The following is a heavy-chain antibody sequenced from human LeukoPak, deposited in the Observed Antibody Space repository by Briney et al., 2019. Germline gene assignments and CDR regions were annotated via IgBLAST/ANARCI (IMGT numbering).Heavy chain of an antibody. CDR2: IYTSVST. J-gene: IGHJ4*02. D-gene: IGHD4-11*01. Sequence: SETLSLTCTVSAGSISSYYWSWIRQPAGKGLEWIGRIYTSVSTNYNPSLKSRVTMSVATSKNQFSLKLSSVTAADTAVYYCAKGDDYSNSGDFDYWGQGTLVTVSS. CDR3: AKGDDYSNSGDFDY. V-gene: IGHV4-4*07. CDR1: AGSISSYY.